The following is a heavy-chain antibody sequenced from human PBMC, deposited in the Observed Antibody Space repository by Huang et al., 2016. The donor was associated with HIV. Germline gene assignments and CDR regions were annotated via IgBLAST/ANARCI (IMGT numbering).Heavy chain of an antibody. CDR1: GFTFSRYG. CDR3: AKGGSAAAVLDF. Sequence: QVQLVESGGGVVQPGRSLRISCAASGFTFSRYGMHVVRQARGRGLEWVAVMSYYGKTKYYADSVKGRFSIARDKSSTTVYLQLNSLRVEDTAVYYCAKGGSAAAVLDFWGQGTLVTVSS. D-gene: IGHD6-13*01. V-gene: IGHV3-30*18. CDR2: MSYYGKTK. J-gene: IGHJ4*02.